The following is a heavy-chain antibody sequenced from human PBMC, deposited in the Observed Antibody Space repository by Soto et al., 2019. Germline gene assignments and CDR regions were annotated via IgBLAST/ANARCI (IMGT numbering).Heavy chain of an antibody. D-gene: IGHD1-26*01. CDR3: ARVGQADYYYYGMDV. CDR2: INPNSGGT. CDR1: GYTFTGYY. Sequence: ASVKVSCKASGYTFTGYYMHWVRQAPGQGLECMGWINPNSGGTNYAQKFQGWVTMTRDTSISTAYMELSRLRSDDTAVYYCARVGQADYYYYGMDVWGQGTTVTVSS. V-gene: IGHV1-2*04. J-gene: IGHJ6*02.